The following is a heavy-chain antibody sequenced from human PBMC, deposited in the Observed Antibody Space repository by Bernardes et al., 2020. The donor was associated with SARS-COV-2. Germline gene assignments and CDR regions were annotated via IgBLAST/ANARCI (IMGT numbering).Heavy chain of an antibody. D-gene: IGHD2-15*01. CDR3: VKDFGGNSDY. CDR2: MNEDGSIT. J-gene: IGHJ4*02. Sequence: GGSLRLSCAASGFTLTDYWMHWVRQVQGKGLVWVSRMNEDGSITNHADSVRGRFTISRDNNKNTLYLQMNSLRAEDTAVYDCVKDFGGNSDYWGQGTLVTVSS. V-gene: IGHV3-74*01. CDR1: GFTLTDYW.